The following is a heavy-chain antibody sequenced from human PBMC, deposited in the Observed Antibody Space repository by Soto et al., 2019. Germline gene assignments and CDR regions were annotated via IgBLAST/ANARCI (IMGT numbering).Heavy chain of an antibody. CDR2: INAGNGNT. J-gene: IGHJ4*02. CDR3: ASVSLWFGEVGGVADEHYSAFDD. CDR1: GYTFTSYA. Sequence: ASVKVSCKASGYTFTSYAMHWVRQAPGQRLEWMGWINAGNGNTKYSQKFQGRVTITRDTSASTAYMELSSLRSEDTAVYYCASVSLWFGEVGGVADEHYSAFDDWGQGTLDTVSS. D-gene: IGHD3-10*01. V-gene: IGHV1-3*01.